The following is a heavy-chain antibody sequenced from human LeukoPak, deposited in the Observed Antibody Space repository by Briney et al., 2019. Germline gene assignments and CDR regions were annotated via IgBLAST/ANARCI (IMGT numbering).Heavy chain of an antibody. Sequence: SETLSLTCTVSGGSMSSYYWSWIRQPPGKGLEWIGYIYYSGSTNYNPSLKSRVTISVDTSKNQFSLKLSSVTAADTAVYYCASGIAVAGTRGDYWGQGTLVTVSS. D-gene: IGHD6-19*01. CDR2: IYYSGST. V-gene: IGHV4-59*01. J-gene: IGHJ4*02. CDR3: ASGIAVAGTRGDY. CDR1: GGSMSSYY.